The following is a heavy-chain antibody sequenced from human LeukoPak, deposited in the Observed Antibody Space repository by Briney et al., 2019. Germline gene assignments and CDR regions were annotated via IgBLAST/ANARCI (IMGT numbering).Heavy chain of an antibody. CDR1: GYSFTSYW. D-gene: IGHD3-9*01. V-gene: IGHV5-51*01. CDR2: IYPGDSDT. CDR3: ARQARQYYDILTGYPRAGYFDY. J-gene: IGHJ4*02. Sequence: GESLKISCKGSGYSFTSYWIGWVRQMPGKGLEWMGIIYPGDSDTRYSPSFQGQVTISADKSISTAYLQWSSLKASDTAMYYCARQARQYYDILTGYPRAGYFDYWGQGTLVTVSS.